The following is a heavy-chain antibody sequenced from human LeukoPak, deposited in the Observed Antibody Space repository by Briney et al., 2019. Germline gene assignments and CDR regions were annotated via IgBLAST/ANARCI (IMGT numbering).Heavy chain of an antibody. CDR3: ARHLGYDILTGYSGY. CDR1: GGSISSYY. CDR2: IYYSGST. Sequence: PSETLFLTCTVSGGSISSYYWSWIRQPPGKGLEWIGYIYYSGSTNYNPSLKSRVTISVDTSKNQFSLKLSSVTAADTAVYYCARHLGYDILTGYSGYWGQGTLVTVSS. J-gene: IGHJ4*02. D-gene: IGHD3-9*01. V-gene: IGHV4-59*08.